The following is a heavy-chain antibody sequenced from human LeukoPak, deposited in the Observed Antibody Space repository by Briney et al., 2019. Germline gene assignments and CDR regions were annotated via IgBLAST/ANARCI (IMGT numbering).Heavy chain of an antibody. CDR1: GFTFSSYS. CDR3: AKDQGATRVYWFDP. CDR2: ISSSSSTI. D-gene: IGHD1-26*01. V-gene: IGHV3-48*01. J-gene: IGHJ5*02. Sequence: GGSLRLSCAASGFTFSSYSMNWVRQAPGKGLEWVSYISSSSSTIYYADSVKGRFPISRDNAKNSLYLQMNSLRAEDTAVYYCAKDQGATRVYWFDPWGQGTLVTVSS.